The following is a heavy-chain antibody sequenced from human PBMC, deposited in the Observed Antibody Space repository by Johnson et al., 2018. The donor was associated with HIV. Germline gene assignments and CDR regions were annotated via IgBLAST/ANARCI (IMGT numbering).Heavy chain of an antibody. CDR1: GFTFSSYW. J-gene: IGHJ3*02. CDR2: IYSGGST. Sequence: VQLVESGGGLVQPGGSLRLSCAASGFTFSSYWMHWVRQAPGKGLVWVSVIYSGGSTYYADSVKGRFTISRDNSKNTLYLQMNSLRAEDTAVYYCATEGGTGACDIWGQGTMVVVSS. V-gene: IGHV3-66*01. D-gene: IGHD2-15*01. CDR3: ATEGGTGACDI.